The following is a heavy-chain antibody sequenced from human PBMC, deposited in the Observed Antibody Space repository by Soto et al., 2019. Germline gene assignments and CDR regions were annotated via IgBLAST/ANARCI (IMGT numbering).Heavy chain of an antibody. CDR2: IYYSGST. CDR3: ARDSDSSGYSPFDY. Sequence: SETLSLTCTVSGGSISSGGYYWSWIRQHPGKGLEWIGYIYYSGSTYYNPSLKSRVTISVDTSKNQFSLKLSSVTAADTAVYYCARDSDSSGYSPFDYWGQGTLVTVSS. CDR1: GGSISSGGYY. J-gene: IGHJ4*02. D-gene: IGHD3-22*01. V-gene: IGHV4-31*03.